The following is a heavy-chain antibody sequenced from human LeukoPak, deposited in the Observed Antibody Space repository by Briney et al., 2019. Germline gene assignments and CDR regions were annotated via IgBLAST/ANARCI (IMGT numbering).Heavy chain of an antibody. Sequence: GASVKVSCKASGYTFTNYAMHWVRQAPGQRLEWMGWINAGNGNTKYSQKFQGRVTITRDTSASTAYMEVSSLRSEDTAVYYCARAPRGNSGYCSSPSCTDHGCNWFDPWGQGTLVTVSS. V-gene: IGHV1-3*01. CDR1: GYTFTNYA. CDR3: ARAPRGNSGYCSSPSCTDHGCNWFDP. J-gene: IGHJ5*02. CDR2: INAGNGNT. D-gene: IGHD2-2*01.